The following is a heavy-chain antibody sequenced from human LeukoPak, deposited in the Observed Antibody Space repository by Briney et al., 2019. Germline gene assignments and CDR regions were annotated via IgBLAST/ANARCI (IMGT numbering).Heavy chain of an antibody. D-gene: IGHD6-19*01. CDR2: IRFDGSNK. CDR3: ARGKQWLVSSWFDP. Sequence: GGSLRLSCAASGFTFSSYGMHWVRQAPGKGLEWVAFIRFDGSNKYYTDSVKGRFTLSRDNSKNTLYLQINSLRAEDTAVYYCARGKQWLVSSWFDPWGQGTLVTVSS. CDR1: GFTFSSYG. J-gene: IGHJ5*02. V-gene: IGHV3-30*02.